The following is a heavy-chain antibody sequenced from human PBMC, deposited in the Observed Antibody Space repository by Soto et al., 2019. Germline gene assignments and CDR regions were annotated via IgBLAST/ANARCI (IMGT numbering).Heavy chain of an antibody. CDR3: ARDFELERPQYYFDY. CDR1: GFTFSSYS. D-gene: IGHD1-1*01. J-gene: IGHJ4*02. Sequence: GGSLRLSCAASGFTFSSYSMNWVRQAPGKGLGWVSYISSSSSTIYYADSVKGRFTISRDNAKNSLYLQMNSLRAEDTAVYYCARDFELERPQYYFDYWGQGTLVTVSS. V-gene: IGHV3-48*01. CDR2: ISSSSSTI.